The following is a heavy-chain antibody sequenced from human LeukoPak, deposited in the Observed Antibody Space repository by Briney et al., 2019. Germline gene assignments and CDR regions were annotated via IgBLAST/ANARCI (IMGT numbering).Heavy chain of an antibody. V-gene: IGHV1-8*01. CDR1: GYTFTNYD. CDR2: MNPNSGNT. D-gene: IGHD2-2*01. Sequence: ASVKVSCKASGYTFTNYDINWVRQATGQGLEWMGWMNPNSGNTGYAQKFQGRVTMTRNTSISTAYMELSSLRSEDTAVYYCARVGDCSSTSCYFGGTYYYYGMDVWGQGTTVTVSS. CDR3: ARVGDCSSTSCYFGGTYYYYGMDV. J-gene: IGHJ6*02.